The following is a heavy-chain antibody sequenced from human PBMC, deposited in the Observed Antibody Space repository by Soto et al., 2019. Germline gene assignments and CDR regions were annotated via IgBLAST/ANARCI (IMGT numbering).Heavy chain of an antibody. CDR2: IIPIFGTA. CDR1: GGTFSSYA. Sequence: QVQLVQSGAEVKKPGSSVKVSCKASGGTFSSYAISWVRQAPGQGLEWMGGIIPIFGTANYAQKFQGRVTITADESTSTAYMERSSRRSEDTAVYYCARSGRSSSSGGVDFDYWCQGTLVTVSS. D-gene: IGHD6-6*01. CDR3: ARSGRSSSSGGVDFDY. V-gene: IGHV1-69*01. J-gene: IGHJ4*02.